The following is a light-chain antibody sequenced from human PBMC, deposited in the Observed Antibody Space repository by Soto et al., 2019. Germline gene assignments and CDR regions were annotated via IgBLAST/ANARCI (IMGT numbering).Light chain of an antibody. CDR3: QQTYSNPT. V-gene: IGKV1-39*01. Sequence: DIPMTQSPSSLSASVGDRVTITCRASQSISRYLNWYQQKPGKAPKLLIYGASSLQSGVPSRFSGSGSGTDCTLTISSLQPEDFGAYFCQQTYSNPTFGQGTKVEIK. CDR2: GAS. J-gene: IGKJ1*01. CDR1: QSISRY.